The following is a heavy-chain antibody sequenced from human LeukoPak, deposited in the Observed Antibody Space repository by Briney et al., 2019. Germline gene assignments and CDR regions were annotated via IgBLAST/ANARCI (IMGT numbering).Heavy chain of an antibody. CDR1: GFTFSAYG. Sequence: PGGSLRLSCAASGFTFSAYGIHWVRQAPGKGLEWVAVISYDGDNKYYADSVKGRFTISRDNFKNTLDLQMSSLRSEDTAVYYCVKDRGDYGDYVAFDIWGQGTMVTVSS. V-gene: IGHV3-30*18. J-gene: IGHJ3*02. D-gene: IGHD4-17*01. CDR2: ISYDGDNK. CDR3: VKDRGDYGDYVAFDI.